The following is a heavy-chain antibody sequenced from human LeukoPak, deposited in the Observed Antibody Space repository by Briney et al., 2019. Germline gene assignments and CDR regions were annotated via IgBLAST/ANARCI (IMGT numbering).Heavy chain of an antibody. Sequence: SSQTLSLTCTVSGGSISSGDYYWSWIRQPPGKGLEWVGYMYYSGSTYYNPSLKSRVTISVDTSKNQFSLQLSSVTAPDTAVYYCARPYYYDSRIDPWGQGTLVTVSS. CDR3: ARPYYYDSRIDP. CDR2: MYYSGST. D-gene: IGHD3-22*01. J-gene: IGHJ5*02. CDR1: GGSISSGDYY. V-gene: IGHV4-30-4*01.